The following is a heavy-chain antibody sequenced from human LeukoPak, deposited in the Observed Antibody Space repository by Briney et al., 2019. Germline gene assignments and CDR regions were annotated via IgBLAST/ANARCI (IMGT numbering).Heavy chain of an antibody. CDR1: GGTFSSYA. V-gene: IGHV1-18*01. Sequence: ASVKVSCKASGGTFSSYAISWVRQAPGQGLEWMGWISAYNGNTNYAQKLQGRVTMTTDTSTSTAYMELRSLRSDDTAVYYCARDPRVTAIRRLDAFDIWGQGTMVTVSS. D-gene: IGHD2-21*02. CDR2: ISAYNGNT. CDR3: ARDPRVTAIRRLDAFDI. J-gene: IGHJ3*02.